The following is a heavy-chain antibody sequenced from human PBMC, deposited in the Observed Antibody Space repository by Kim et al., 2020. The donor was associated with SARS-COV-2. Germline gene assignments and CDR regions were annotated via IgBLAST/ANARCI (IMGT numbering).Heavy chain of an antibody. CDR3: ARDTPGQKAYDI. V-gene: IGHV6-1*01. Sequence: YAGYVKSRITINADTSKHQFSLQLNSVSPEDTAIYYCARDTPGQKAYDIWGQGTMVTVSS. J-gene: IGHJ3*02.